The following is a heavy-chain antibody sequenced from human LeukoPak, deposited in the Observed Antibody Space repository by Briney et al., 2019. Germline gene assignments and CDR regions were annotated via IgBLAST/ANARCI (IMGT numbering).Heavy chain of an antibody. CDR2: IYYSGST. D-gene: IGHD1-26*01. V-gene: IGHV4-59*01. CDR1: GGSISSYY. Sequence: SETLSLTCTVSGGSISSYYWSWIRQPPGKGLEWVGYIYYSGSTNYNPSLKSRVTISVDTSKNQFSLKLSSVTAADTAAYYCARDRGSRGAFDIWGQGTMVTVSS. J-gene: IGHJ3*02. CDR3: ARDRGSRGAFDI.